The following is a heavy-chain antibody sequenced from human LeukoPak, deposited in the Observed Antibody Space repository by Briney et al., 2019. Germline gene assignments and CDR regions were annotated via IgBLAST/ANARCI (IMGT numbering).Heavy chain of an antibody. J-gene: IGHJ6*04. D-gene: IGHD3-10*01. Sequence: GAALKISYKGAGSSFTSYWIGWGRPMPGKGGGWRGIIYPGDSDTRYSPSFQGQVTISADKSISTAYLQWSSLKASDTAMYYCARLDTMVRGSKYGMDVWGKGTTVTVSS. CDR1: GSSFTSYW. CDR3: ARLDTMVRGSKYGMDV. CDR2: IYPGDSDT. V-gene: IGHV5-51*01.